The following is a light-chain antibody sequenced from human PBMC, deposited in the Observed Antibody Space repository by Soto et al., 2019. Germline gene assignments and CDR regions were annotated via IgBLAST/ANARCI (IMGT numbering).Light chain of an antibody. V-gene: IGLV1-40*01. CDR3: QSYDSSLSGRV. CDR1: SSNIGADYD. CDR2: GNS. Sequence: QSVLTQPPSESGAPGQTVTISCTGSSSNIGADYDVHWYQQLPGTAPKLLIYGNSNRPSEVPDRFSGSKSGTSASLAITGLQAEDEADYYCQSYDSSLSGRVFGGGTKLTVL. J-gene: IGLJ2*01.